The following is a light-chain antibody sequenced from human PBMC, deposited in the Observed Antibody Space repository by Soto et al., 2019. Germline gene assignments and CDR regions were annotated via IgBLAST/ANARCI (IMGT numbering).Light chain of an antibody. Sequence: DIQMSESGGSVTECGSQSATNPCRASQSVSGFLHWYQQKPGKAPKLLIYVASTLQSGVPSRFSGIVSWTEFPHTICGRRPDNLADSLFQPYTMRPTFSQGTKVDIK. CDR1: QSVSGF. J-gene: IGKJ1*01. CDR3: QPYTMRPT. CDR2: VAS. V-gene: IGKV1-5*01.